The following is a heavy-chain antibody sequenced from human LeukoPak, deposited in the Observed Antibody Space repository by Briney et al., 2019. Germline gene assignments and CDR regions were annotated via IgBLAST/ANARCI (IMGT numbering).Heavy chain of an antibody. V-gene: IGHV4-59*08. Sequence: SETLTLSCTASGCTISSYYRNWIRQPPGKGLEWIGYIYYSGSTNYNPSLTSRVTISVDTSKNQFSLKRSCVTAADTAVYYCARSFLTGYYSPCDYWGQGTLVTVSS. J-gene: IGHJ4*02. CDR3: ARSFLTGYYSPCDY. CDR1: GCTISSYY. CDR2: IYYSGST. D-gene: IGHD3-9*01.